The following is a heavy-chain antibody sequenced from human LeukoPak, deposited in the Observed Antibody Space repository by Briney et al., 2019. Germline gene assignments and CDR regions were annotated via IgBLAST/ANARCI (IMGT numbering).Heavy chain of an antibody. D-gene: IGHD5-12*01. J-gene: IGHJ5*02. Sequence: GGSLRLSCAASGFTFSSYAMSWVRQAPGKGLEWVSAISGSGSRTYYADSVKGRFTISRDNSKNTLYLQMNSLRAEDTAVYYCAKDRGYSGYDDTWGQGTLVTVSS. CDR3: AKDRGYSGYDDT. CDR1: GFTFSSYA. CDR2: ISGSGSRT. V-gene: IGHV3-23*01.